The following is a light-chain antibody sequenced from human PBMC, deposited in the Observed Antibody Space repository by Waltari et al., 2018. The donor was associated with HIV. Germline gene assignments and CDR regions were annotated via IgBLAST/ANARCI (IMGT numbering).Light chain of an antibody. CDR3: QQYFNYPFT. CDR1: QAIDSS. CDR2: GVS. Sequence: AIRMTQSLSSISASKGDKVDITCRPSQAIDSSLSWYQQKPGGAPKLLIYGVSTLESGVASRFSGSGFGTQFTLTIGCLQPEDFATYYCQQYFNYPFTFGPGTKV. V-gene: IGKV1-8*01. J-gene: IGKJ3*01.